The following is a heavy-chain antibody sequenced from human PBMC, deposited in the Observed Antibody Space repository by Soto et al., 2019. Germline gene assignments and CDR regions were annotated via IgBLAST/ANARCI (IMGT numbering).Heavy chain of an antibody. CDR1: GLKVSSW. Sequence: EVQLVESGGGLVQPGGSLRLSCAASGLKVSSWMSWVRQAPGKGLEWVAMTTQDGSGRHYLDSLKGRFTISRDSAKNSMDLQMNSLTVGDTAMYYGASLDTAVIKTGGYWGQGTQVTVSS. V-gene: IGHV3-7*01. CDR2: TTQDGSGR. J-gene: IGHJ4*02. D-gene: IGHD5-18*01. CDR3: ASLDTAVIKTGGY.